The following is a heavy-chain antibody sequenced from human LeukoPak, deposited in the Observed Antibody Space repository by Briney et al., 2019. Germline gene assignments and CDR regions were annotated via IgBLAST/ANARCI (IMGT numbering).Heavy chain of an antibody. V-gene: IGHV4-30-4*08. CDR3: ARVAAHWFDP. D-gene: IGHD6-25*01. CDR2: VYYRGNT. J-gene: IGHJ5*02. Sequence: PSEPLTLTCTVSGGSISSGDCYWSRIRQPPGKGLEWIVFVYYRGNTYYNPSRRSRVTISIDTVKAQFSLRLTSVTAADTAEYYCARVAAHWFDPWGQGTLVTVSS. CDR1: GGSISSGDCY.